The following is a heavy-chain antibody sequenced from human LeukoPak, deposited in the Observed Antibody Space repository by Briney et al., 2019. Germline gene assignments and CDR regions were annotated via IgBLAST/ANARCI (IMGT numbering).Heavy chain of an antibody. D-gene: IGHD6-13*01. J-gene: IGHJ6*02. CDR3: ARASSWYSYGMDV. Sequence: ASVKVSCKASGYTFTDSYMQWVRQAPGQGLEWMGWINPNSGGTSYAQEFQGRATMTRDTSISTAYMELSRLRSDDTAVYYCARASSWYSYGMDVWGQGTTVTVSS. CDR2: INPNSGGT. V-gene: IGHV1-2*02. CDR1: GYTFTDSY.